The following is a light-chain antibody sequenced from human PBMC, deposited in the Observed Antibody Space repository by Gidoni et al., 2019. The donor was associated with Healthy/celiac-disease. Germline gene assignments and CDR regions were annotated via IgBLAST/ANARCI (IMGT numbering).Light chain of an antibody. CDR1: QSALYSSNNKNY. Sequence: DIVMTQSPASLAVSLGERATINCKSSQSALYSSNNKNYLAWYQQKPGQPPKLRIYWASTRESGVPDRFSGSGSGTDFTLTISSLQAEDVAVYYCQQYYSTPCSFXXXTKLEIK. J-gene: IGKJ2*04. V-gene: IGKV4-1*01. CDR2: WAS. CDR3: QQYYSTPCS.